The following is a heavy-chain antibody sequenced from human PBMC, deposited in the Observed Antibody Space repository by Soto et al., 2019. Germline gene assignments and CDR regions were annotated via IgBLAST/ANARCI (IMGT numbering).Heavy chain of an antibody. D-gene: IGHD6-6*01. CDR1: GFTFSSYS. V-gene: IGHV3-21*01. CDR2: ISSSSSYI. J-gene: IGHJ6*03. CDR3: ARGRKQHVRLVYYSYYMEV. Sequence: PGGSLRLSCAASGFTFSSYSMNWVRQAPGKGLEWVSSISSSSSYIYYADSVKGRFTISRDNAKNSLYLQMNSLRAEDTAVYYCARGRKQHVRLVYYSYYMEVWGKGTTATVAS.